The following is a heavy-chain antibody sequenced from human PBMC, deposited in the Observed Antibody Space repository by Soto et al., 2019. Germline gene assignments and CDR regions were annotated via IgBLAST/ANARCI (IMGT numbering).Heavy chain of an antibody. D-gene: IGHD3-16*01. CDR3: VRTRGVFDY. V-gene: IGHV3-48*01. Sequence: EVQLVESGGGLVQPGGSLRLSCAASGFTFSSYSMNWVRQAPGKGLEWVSYISSSSSTIYYADSVKGRFTISRDNAKNSLYLQMNSLSAQVTAEYYCVRTRGVFDYWGQGTLVTVSS. CDR1: GFTFSSYS. CDR2: ISSSSSTI. J-gene: IGHJ4*02.